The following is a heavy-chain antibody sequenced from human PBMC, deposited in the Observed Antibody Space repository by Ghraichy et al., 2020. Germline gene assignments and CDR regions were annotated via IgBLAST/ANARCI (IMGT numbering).Heavy chain of an antibody. D-gene: IGHD6-19*01. J-gene: IGHJ4*02. CDR3: ARDGVAVAVYGFDY. Sequence: GGSLRLSCAASGFTFSSYSMNWVRQAPGKGLEWVSSISSSSSYIYYADSVKGRFTISRDNAKNSLYLQMNSLRAEDTAVYYCARDGVAVAVYGFDYWGQGTLVTVSS. CDR2: ISSSSSYI. CDR1: GFTFSSYS. V-gene: IGHV3-21*01.